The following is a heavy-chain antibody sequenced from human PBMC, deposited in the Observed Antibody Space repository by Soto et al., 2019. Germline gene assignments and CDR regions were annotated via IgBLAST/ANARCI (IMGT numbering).Heavy chain of an antibody. CDR3: AKGDNLGPKTGYAFDP. V-gene: IGHV6-1*01. CDR2: TYFRSKWYN. Sequence: PSQTFSLSCALYGDSVSSNTASWNWIRKSPSRGLDWLGRTYFRSKWYNDYAVSVKSRIIINPDTSNNQFSLQLNSVTPEDTAVYFCAKGDNLGPKTGYAFDPWGQGIMVTVSS. D-gene: IGHD5-12*01. CDR1: GDSVSSNTAS. J-gene: IGHJ5*02.